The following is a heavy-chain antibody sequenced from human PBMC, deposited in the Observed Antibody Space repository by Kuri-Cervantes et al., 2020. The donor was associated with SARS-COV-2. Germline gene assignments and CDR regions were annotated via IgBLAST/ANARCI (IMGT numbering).Heavy chain of an antibody. CDR2: IFPGDSDT. V-gene: IGHV5-51*01. CDR3: ARHLGWELPSDY. D-gene: IGHD1-26*01. J-gene: IGHJ4*02. CDR1: GYSFISYW. Sequence: GGSLRLSCKGSGYSFISYWIGWVRQMPGKGLEWMGIIFPGDSDTTYSPSFQGQVTISADKSISTAYLQWSSLKASDTAMYYCARHLGWELPSDYWGQGGLVTVSS.